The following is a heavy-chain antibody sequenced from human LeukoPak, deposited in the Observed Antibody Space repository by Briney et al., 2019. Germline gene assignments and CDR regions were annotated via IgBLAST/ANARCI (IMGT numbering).Heavy chain of an antibody. CDR1: GGSVSSGSYY. CDR2: IYYSGST. V-gene: IGHV4-61*01. CDR3: AREDGTRFDY. Sequence: PSETLSLTRTVSGGSVSSGSYYWSWIRQPPGKGLEWIGYIYYSGSTNYNPSLKSRVTISVDTSKNQFSLKLSSVTAADTAVYYCAREDGTRFDYWGQGTLVTVSS. D-gene: IGHD2-2*01. J-gene: IGHJ4*02.